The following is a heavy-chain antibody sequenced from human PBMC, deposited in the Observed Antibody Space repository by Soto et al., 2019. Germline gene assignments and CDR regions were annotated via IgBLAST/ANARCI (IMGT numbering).Heavy chain of an antibody. J-gene: IGHJ4*02. CDR2: IYYSGST. CDR3: ARVVGATIFGY. Sequence: PSETLSLTCTVSGGSISSYYWSWIRQPPGKGLEWIGYIYYSGSTNYNPSLKSRVTISVDTSKNQVSLKLSSVTAADTAVYYCARVVGATIFGYWGQGTLVTVSS. CDR1: GGSISSYY. V-gene: IGHV4-59*01. D-gene: IGHD1-26*01.